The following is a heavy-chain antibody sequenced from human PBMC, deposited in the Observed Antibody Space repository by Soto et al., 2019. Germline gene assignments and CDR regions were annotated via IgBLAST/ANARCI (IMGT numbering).Heavy chain of an antibody. Sequence: QVQLQESGPGLVKPSGTLSLTCAVSGGSISSSNWWSWVRQPPGKGLAWIGEIYHSGSTNYNPSLKSGVTISVDKSKNQFSLKLSSVTAADTAVYYCARTSTYYDFWSGYPLWDYWGQGTLVTVSS. J-gene: IGHJ4*02. CDR3: ARTSTYYDFWSGYPLWDY. V-gene: IGHV4-4*02. D-gene: IGHD3-3*01. CDR1: GGSISSSNW. CDR2: IYHSGST.